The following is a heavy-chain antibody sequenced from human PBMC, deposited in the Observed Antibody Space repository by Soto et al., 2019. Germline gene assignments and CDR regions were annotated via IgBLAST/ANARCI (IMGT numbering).Heavy chain of an antibody. CDR2: IYNIGST. J-gene: IGHJ4*01. D-gene: IGHD3-16*01. CDR3: AKWNWGTYEIEY. Sequence: PSETLSLTCTVSGGSISGYYWSWLLQPPGKGLEWIGYIYNIGSTNYNPSLRSRVTMSIDTSQEQFSLKLSSVTATDTAVYYCAKWNWGTYEIEYWDQGTLVTVSS. CDR1: GGSISGYY. V-gene: IGHV4-59*08.